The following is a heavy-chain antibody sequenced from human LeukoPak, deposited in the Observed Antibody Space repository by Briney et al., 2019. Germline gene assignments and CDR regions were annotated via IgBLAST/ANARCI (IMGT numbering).Heavy chain of an antibody. CDR2: ISGSGGST. CDR1: GFTFSSYA. CDR3: AKARAPGVVAATHGGDY. V-gene: IGHV3-23*01. D-gene: IGHD2-15*01. Sequence: GGSLRLSCAASGFTFSSYAMSWVRQAPGKGLEWVSAISGSGGSTYYADSVKGRFTISRDNSKNTLYLQMNSLRAEDTAVYYCAKARAPGVVAATHGGDYWGPGTLVTVSS. J-gene: IGHJ4*02.